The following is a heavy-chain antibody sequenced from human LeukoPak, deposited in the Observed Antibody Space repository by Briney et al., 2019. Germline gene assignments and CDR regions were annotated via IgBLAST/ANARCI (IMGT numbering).Heavy chain of an antibody. CDR3: AKGTGYSSGYLY. CDR2: IRYDGSNK. Sequence: GGSLRLSCAASGFTFSSYGMHWVRQAPGKGLEWVAFIRYDGSNKYYADSVKGRFTISRDNSKNTLYLQMNSLRAEDTAVYYCAKGTGYSSGYLYWGQGTLVTVSS. CDR1: GFTFSSYG. J-gene: IGHJ4*02. V-gene: IGHV3-30*02. D-gene: IGHD6-19*01.